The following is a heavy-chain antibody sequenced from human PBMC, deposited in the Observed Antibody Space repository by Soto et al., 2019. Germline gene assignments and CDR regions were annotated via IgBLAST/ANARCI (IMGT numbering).Heavy chain of an antibody. CDR2: IKGDGSEK. Sequence: VQLVESGGGVVQPGRSLRLSCAASGFTFSSYGMHWVRQAPGKGLEWVANIKGDGSEKSYVDSVKGRFTISRDNAMNSLYLQMNSLRAEDTAVYYCVRDSGYDVLTGYQHFDYWGQGTLVTVSS. CDR1: GFTFSSYG. CDR3: VRDSGYDVLTGYQHFDY. V-gene: IGHV3-7*03. J-gene: IGHJ4*02. D-gene: IGHD3-9*01.